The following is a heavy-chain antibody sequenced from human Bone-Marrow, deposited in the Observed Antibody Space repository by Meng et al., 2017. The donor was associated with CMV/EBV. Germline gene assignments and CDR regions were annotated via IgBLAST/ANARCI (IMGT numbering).Heavy chain of an antibody. V-gene: IGHV3-66*02. CDR3: ARDTPYVLRFSWPPEDV. Sequence: GGSLRLSCAASGFTVSSNYMAWVRQAPGKGLEWVSIIYSGGNTYYADSVKGRFTLSRDSSSRDTSKVAVFLQMNSLRPEDTAVYYCARDTPYVLRFSWPPEDVWGQGTTVTVSS. J-gene: IGHJ6*02. CDR1: GFTVSSNY. D-gene: IGHD3-3*01. CDR2: IYSGGNT.